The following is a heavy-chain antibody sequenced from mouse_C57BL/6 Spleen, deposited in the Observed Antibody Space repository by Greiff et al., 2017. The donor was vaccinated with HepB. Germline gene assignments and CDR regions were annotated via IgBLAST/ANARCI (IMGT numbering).Heavy chain of an antibody. V-gene: IGHV7-3*01. CDR2: IRNKANGYTT. CDR1: GFTFTDYY. D-gene: IGHD1-1*01. Sequence: EVKLMESGGGLVQPGGSLSLSCAASGFTFTDYYMSWVRQPPGKALEWLGFIRNKANGYTTEYSASVKGRFTISRYNSQSILYLQMNALRAEDSATYYCARYSPYYYGSSSYAMDYWGQGTSVTVSS. CDR3: ARYSPYYYGSSSYAMDY. J-gene: IGHJ4*01.